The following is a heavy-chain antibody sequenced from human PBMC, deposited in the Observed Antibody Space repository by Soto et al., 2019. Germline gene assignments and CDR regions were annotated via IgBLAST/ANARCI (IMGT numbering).Heavy chain of an antibody. CDR3: TRDASRDSSARGWFDP. CDR1: GFTFRSFT. D-gene: IGHD6-13*01. Sequence: GGSLRLSGAASGFTFRSFTMNWVRQAPGKGLEWVSTISSNSAYIYYTDALRGRFTISRDNAKNSLHLQMNSLRAEDTAVYYCTRDASRDSSARGWFDPWGPGTLVTVS. CDR2: ISSNSAYI. J-gene: IGHJ5*02. V-gene: IGHV3-21*01.